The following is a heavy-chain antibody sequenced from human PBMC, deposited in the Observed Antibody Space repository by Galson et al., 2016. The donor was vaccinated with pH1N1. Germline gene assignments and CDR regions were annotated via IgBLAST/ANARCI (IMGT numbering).Heavy chain of an antibody. CDR3: GRSPQYCNSAVCYLGP. CDR1: GDTFNKFA. J-gene: IGHJ5*02. Sequence: SVKVSCKASGDTFNKFAITWVRQAPGQGLEWIGGIIPMFGIPNYAQKFQGRVTIAADESSSTVYMELSSLRSADTAVYYCGRSPQYCNSAVCYLGPWGQGTLVTVSS. V-gene: IGHV1-69*13. CDR2: IIPMFGIP. D-gene: IGHD2/OR15-2a*01.